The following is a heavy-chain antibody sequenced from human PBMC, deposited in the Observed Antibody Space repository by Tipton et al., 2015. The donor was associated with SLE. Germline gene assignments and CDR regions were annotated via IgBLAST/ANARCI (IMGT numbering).Heavy chain of an antibody. V-gene: IGHV4-34*01. CDR2: IYHSGST. CDR1: DGSFSGYF. D-gene: IGHD3-3*01. CDR3: ARSRFLEWLLRHNWFDP. J-gene: IGHJ5*02. Sequence: GLVKPSETLSLTCGVYDGSFSGYFWSWVRQPPGKGLEWIGEIYHSGSTNYNPSLKSRVTMSADTSKDQFSLKLSSVTAADTAVYYCARSRFLEWLLRHNWFDPWGQGTLVTVSS.